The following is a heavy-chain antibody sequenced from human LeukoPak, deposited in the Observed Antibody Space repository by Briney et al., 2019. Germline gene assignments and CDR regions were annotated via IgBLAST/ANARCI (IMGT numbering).Heavy chain of an antibody. D-gene: IGHD1-7*01. CDR1: GGSISSFH. CDR3: ARLLMELADY. J-gene: IGHJ4*02. V-gene: IGHV4-4*07. Sequence: SETLSLTCTVAGGSISSFHLSWIRQPAGKGLEWIGRVYTSGGTNYNPSLKSRVTISVDTSKNQFSLKLSSVTAADTAVYYCARLLMELADYWGQGTLVTVSS. CDR2: VYTSGGT.